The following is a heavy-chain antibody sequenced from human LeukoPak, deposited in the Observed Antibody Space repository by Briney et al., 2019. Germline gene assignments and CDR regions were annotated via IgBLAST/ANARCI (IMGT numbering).Heavy chain of an antibody. V-gene: IGHV4-34*01. CDR2: INHSGST. CDR1: GGSFSGYY. Sequence: SETLSLTCAVYGGSFSGYYWSWIRQPPGKGLEWIGEINHSGSTNYNPSLKSRVTISVDTSKNQFSLKLSSVTAADTAVYYCARSPSITMVRGVISYYFDYWGQGTLVTVSS. J-gene: IGHJ4*02. CDR3: ARSPSITMVRGVISYYFDY. D-gene: IGHD3-10*01.